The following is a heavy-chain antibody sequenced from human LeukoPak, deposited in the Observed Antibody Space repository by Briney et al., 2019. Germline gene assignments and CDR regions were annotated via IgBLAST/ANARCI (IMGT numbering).Heavy chain of an antibody. CDR1: GFTFSSYA. CDR3: GRDKSYGDSTDY. V-gene: IGHV3-30-3*01. J-gene: IGHJ4*02. D-gene: IGHD4-17*01. CDR2: ISYDGGNK. Sequence: GGSLRLSCAASGFTFSSYAMHWVRQAPGKGLEWVSIISYDGGNKYYADSVKGRFTISRDNSKNMLYLQMNSLRAEDTAVYYCGRDKSYGDSTDYWGQGTLVTVSS.